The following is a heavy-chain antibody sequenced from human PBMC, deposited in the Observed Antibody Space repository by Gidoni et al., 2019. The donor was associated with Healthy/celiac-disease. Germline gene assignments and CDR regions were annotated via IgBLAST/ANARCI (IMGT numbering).Heavy chain of an antibody. J-gene: IGHJ4*02. CDR1: GFTFSSYS. Sequence: EVQLVESGGGLVQPGGSLRLSCAASGFTFSSYSMNWVRQAPGKGLEWVSYISSSSSTIYYADSVKGRFTISRDNAKNSLYLQMNSLRDEDTAVYYCAGDPSGGNERLYFDYWGQGTLVTVSS. CDR2: ISSSSSTI. D-gene: IGHD1-1*01. V-gene: IGHV3-48*02. CDR3: AGDPSGGNERLYFDY.